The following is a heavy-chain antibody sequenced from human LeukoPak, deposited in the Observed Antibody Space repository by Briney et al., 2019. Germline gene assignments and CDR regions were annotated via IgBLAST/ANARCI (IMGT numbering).Heavy chain of an antibody. CDR3: ARDSRSQVYYYYGMDA. CDR2: IIPILGIA. CDR1: GGTFSSYA. Sequence: SVKVSCKASGGTFSSYAISWVRQAPGQGLEWMGRIIPILGIANYAQKFQGRVTITADKSTSTAYMELSSLRSEDTAVYYCARDSRSQVYYYYGMDAWGQGTTVTVSS. V-gene: IGHV1-69*04. J-gene: IGHJ6*02.